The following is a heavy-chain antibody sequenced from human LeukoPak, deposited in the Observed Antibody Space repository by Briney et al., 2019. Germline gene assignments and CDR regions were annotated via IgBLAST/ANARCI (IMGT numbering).Heavy chain of an antibody. J-gene: IGHJ4*02. D-gene: IGHD3-22*01. V-gene: IGHV1-2*06. CDR2: INPNSGGT. CDR1: GYTFTGYY. Sequence: ASVKVSCKASGYTFTGYYMHWVRQAPGQGLEWMGRINPNSGGTNYAQKFQGRVTMTEDTSTDTAYMELSSLRSEDTAVYYCATGLYDSSGYYYFGFDYWGQGTLVTVSS. CDR3: ATGLYDSSGYYYFGFDY.